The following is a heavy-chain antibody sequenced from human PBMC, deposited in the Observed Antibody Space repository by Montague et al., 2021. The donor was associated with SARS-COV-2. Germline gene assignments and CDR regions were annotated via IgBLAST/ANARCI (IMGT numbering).Heavy chain of an antibody. CDR2: INYIGTT. CDR1: GGSISATDCY. D-gene: IGHD3-22*01. J-gene: IGHJ5*02. V-gene: IGHV4-39*01. CDR3: ARRYGDGTGYHYMDP. Sequence: SETLSLTCTVSGGSISATDCYWAWIRQPPGEGLEWVGSINYIGTTAYNPSLRSRVTLSVDSSKNQFSLRLNSVTAGDTAVYYCARRYGDGTGYHYMDPWGQGTLVPVSS.